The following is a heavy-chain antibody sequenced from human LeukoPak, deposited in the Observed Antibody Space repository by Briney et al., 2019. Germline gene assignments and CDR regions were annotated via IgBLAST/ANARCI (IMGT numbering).Heavy chain of an antibody. CDR2: IYPGDSDT. Sequence: GESLKISCQASGYTFTSYWIGWVRQMPGKGLEWMGIIYPGDSDTRYSPSFQGQVTISADKSNNTAYLQWSSLKASDTATYYCARLRDGYFFDYWGQGTLVTVSS. CDR1: GYTFTSYW. D-gene: IGHD5-24*01. CDR3: ARLRDGYFFDY. V-gene: IGHV5-51*01. J-gene: IGHJ4*02.